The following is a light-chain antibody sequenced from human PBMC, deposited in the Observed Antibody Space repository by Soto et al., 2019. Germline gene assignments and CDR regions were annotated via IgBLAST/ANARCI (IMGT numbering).Light chain of an antibody. CDR2: DVT. V-gene: IGLV2-14*01. J-gene: IGLJ1*01. CDR1: SSDVGGYNY. CDR3: SSYTSSSTPYV. Sequence: QSVLTQPASVPGSPGQSITISCTGTSSDVGGYNYVSWYQQHPVKAPKLMIYDVTNRPSGVSDRFSGSKSGNTASLTISGLQAEDEADYYCSSYTSSSTPYVFGTGTKATVL.